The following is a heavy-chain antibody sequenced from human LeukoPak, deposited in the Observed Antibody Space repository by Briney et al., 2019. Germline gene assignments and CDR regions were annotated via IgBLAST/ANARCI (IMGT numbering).Heavy chain of an antibody. CDR3: ARDQGPTIAVARLAFDI. CDR2: INPNSGGT. Sequence: ASVKVSCKASGYTFTSYYMHWVRQAPGQGLEWMGWINPNSGGTNYAQKFQGRVTITRDTSISTAYMELSRLRSDDTAVYYCARDQGPTIAVARLAFDIWGQGTMVTVSS. D-gene: IGHD6-19*01. J-gene: IGHJ3*02. CDR1: GYTFTSYY. V-gene: IGHV1-2*02.